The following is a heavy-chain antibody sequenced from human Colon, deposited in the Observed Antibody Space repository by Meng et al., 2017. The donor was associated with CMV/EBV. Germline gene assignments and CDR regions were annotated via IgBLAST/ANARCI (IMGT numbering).Heavy chain of an antibody. J-gene: IGHJ3*02. CDR2: INKDGSEK. V-gene: IGHV3-7*01. CDR1: GFTFSNYW. CDR3: ARDPFIKAFDI. Sequence: SCAASGFTFSNYWMTWLRQAPGRGLELVAHINKDGSEKYFVGSVKGRFTISRDNAKNSLYLQMNSLRAEDTAVYYCARDPFIKAFDIWGQGTMVTVSS.